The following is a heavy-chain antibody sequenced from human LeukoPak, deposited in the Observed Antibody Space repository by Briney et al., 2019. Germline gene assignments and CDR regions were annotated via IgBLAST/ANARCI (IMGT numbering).Heavy chain of an antibody. CDR2: MNPNSGNT. V-gene: IGHV1-8*01. CDR3: ARKPLFRGYYFDY. J-gene: IGHJ4*02. D-gene: IGHD3-16*01. Sequence: ASVKVSCKASGYTFTSYDINWVRQATGQGLEWMGWMNPNSGNTGYAQKFQGRVTMTRNTSISTAYMELSSLRSEDTAVYYCARKPLFRGYYFDYWSQGTLVTVSS. CDR1: GYTFTSYD.